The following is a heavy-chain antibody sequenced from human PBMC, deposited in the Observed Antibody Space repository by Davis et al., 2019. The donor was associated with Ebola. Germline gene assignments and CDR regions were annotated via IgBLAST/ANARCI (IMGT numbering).Heavy chain of an antibody. D-gene: IGHD3-10*01. CDR1: GGSISSGSSY. Sequence: MPSETLSLTCTVSGGSISSGSSYWGWIRQPPEKGLEWIGSIYSSGATYTNPSLESRVTVSVDTSKNQFSLKLTTVTAADTAMYYCARPRYYYGSGTFYENWFDPWGQGTLVTVSS. CDR2: IYSSGAT. CDR3: ARPRYYYGSGTFYENWFDP. V-gene: IGHV4-39*01. J-gene: IGHJ5*02.